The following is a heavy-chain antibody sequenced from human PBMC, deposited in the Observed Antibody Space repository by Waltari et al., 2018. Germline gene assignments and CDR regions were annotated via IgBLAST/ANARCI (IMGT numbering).Heavy chain of an antibody. Sequence: EVHLVESGGGLVQPGGSLRLSCAASGFTFTDYWMSWVRQAPGKGTEGVANKHKDGSEKNYVDYVKGRFTISRDNAKDSVYLQMNSLRADDTAMYYCVRDHWGPDYWGQGTLVTVSS. J-gene: IGHJ4*02. CDR2: KHKDGSEK. V-gene: IGHV3-7*01. D-gene: IGHD7-27*01. CDR1: GFTFTDYW. CDR3: VRDHWGPDY.